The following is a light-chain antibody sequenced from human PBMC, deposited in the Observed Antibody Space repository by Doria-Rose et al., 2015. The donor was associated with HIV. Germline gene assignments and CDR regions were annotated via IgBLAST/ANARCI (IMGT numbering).Light chain of an antibody. CDR1: TSDIGAYNF. Sequence: QTVVTQPASVSGSPGQSITISCVGTTSDIGAYNFVSWYQQHPGKAPKLILYGVSNRPSGVSDRFSGSKSGNTASLTISGLQAEDEADYYCCSYTSVTTLIFGGGTRLTVL. CDR2: GVS. J-gene: IGLJ2*01. V-gene: IGLV2-14*03. CDR3: CSYTSVTTLI.